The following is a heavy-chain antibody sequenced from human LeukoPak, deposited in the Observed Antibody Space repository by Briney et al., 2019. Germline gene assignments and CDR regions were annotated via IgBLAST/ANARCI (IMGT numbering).Heavy chain of an antibody. J-gene: IGHJ4*02. Sequence: GGSLRLSCAASGFTFSSYGMHWVRQAPGKGLEWVAVISYDGSNKYYADSVKGRFTISRDNSKSTLYLQMNSLRAEDTAVYYCAKGAVRGVIINDWGQGTLVTVSS. D-gene: IGHD3-10*01. CDR1: GFTFSSYG. CDR2: ISYDGSNK. CDR3: AKGAVRGVIIND. V-gene: IGHV3-30*18.